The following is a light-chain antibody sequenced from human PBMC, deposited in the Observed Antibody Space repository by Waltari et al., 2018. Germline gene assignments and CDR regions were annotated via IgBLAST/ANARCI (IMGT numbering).Light chain of an antibody. J-gene: IGLJ3*02. CDR3: QSYDTSLRVV. CDR2: GST. Sequence: QSVLTQPPSVSGAPGQRVTISCTGSDSNIGAGYDVHWYQQLPRAAPKLLIYGSTSRPLGVPDRFFGSTSGTSASLAITGLQAEDEADYYCQSYDTSLRVVFGGGTKLTVL. V-gene: IGLV1-40*01. CDR1: DSNIGAGYD.